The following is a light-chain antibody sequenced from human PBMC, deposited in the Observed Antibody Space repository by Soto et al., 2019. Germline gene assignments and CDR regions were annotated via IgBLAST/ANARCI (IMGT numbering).Light chain of an antibody. CDR1: QTISFY. Sequence: IQMTQSPSSLSASVGDRVTITCRASQTISFYLNWYQQKPGKAPKLLIYAASSLQSGVPSRFSGSGSGADFTLTISSLQPEDFAIYYCQQSYSNPYTFGQGTRLEIK. J-gene: IGKJ2*01. CDR2: AAS. CDR3: QQSYSNPYT. V-gene: IGKV1-39*01.